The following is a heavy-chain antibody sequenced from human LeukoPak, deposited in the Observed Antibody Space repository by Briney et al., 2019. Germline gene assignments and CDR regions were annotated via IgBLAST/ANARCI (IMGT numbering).Heavy chain of an antibody. J-gene: IGHJ4*02. V-gene: IGHV4-59*08. CDR1: GASISSYY. Sequence: SETLSLTCSVSGASISSYYWSWMRQPPGNRLEWIGYISNSRSTKYHPSLKIRLTISVHTSKNQFSLTLNSMTAADTAVYFCARHYWSDPFDYWGQGTLVTVSS. CDR3: ARHYWSDPFDY. CDR2: ISNSRST. D-gene: IGHD1-1*01.